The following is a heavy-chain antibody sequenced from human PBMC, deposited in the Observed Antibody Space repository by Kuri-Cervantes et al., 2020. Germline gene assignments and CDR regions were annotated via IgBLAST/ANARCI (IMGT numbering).Heavy chain of an antibody. CDR1: GYSFTSYW. D-gene: IGHD6-13*01. J-gene: IGHJ5*02. V-gene: IGHV5-51*01. CDR2: IYPGDSDT. Sequence: GGSLRLSCKGSGYSFTSYWIGWVRQMPGKGLEWMGIIYPGDSDTRYSPSFQGQVTISRDNSKNTLYLQMDSLRAEDTAVYYCARGGWGSSSWYRGDWFDPWGQGTLVTVSS. CDR3: ARGGWGSSSWYRGDWFDP.